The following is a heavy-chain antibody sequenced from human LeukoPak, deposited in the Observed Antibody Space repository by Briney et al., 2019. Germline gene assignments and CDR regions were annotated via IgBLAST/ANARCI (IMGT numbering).Heavy chain of an antibody. D-gene: IGHD3-3*01. CDR2: INTKTGNP. CDR3: ARDSYDWHQEFDY. J-gene: IGHJ4*02. Sequence: ASVKVSCKASGYTFTNYALNWMRQAPGQGLEWMGWINTKTGNPTYAQGSTGRFVFSLDTSVSTAYLQISNLETDDTGVYYCARDSYDWHQEFDYWGQGTLVTVSS. CDR1: GYTFTNYA. V-gene: IGHV7-4-1*02.